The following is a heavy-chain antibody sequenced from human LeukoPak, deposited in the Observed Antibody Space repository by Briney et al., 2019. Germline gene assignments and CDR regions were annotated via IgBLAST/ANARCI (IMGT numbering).Heavy chain of an antibody. V-gene: IGHV1-8*01. Sequence: ASVKVSCKASGYTFASYDINWVRQATGQGLEWMGWMNPNSGNTGYAQKFQGRVTMTRNTSISTAYMELSSLRSEDTAVYYCARPRPSYYDSSGYPLAYWGQGTLVTVSS. J-gene: IGHJ4*02. CDR1: GYTFASYD. CDR2: MNPNSGNT. CDR3: ARPRPSYYDSSGYPLAY. D-gene: IGHD3-22*01.